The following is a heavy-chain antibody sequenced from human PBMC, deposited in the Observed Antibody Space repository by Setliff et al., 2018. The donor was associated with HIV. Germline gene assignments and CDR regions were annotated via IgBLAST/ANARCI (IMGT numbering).Heavy chain of an antibody. V-gene: IGHV4-34*01. D-gene: IGHD2-2*01. CDR2: IYYSGST. Sequence: PLETLSLTCAVYGGALSAYYWAWIRQPPGKGLEWIGTIYYSGSTYYNPSLKSRVTVSVATSKNQFSLRLTSVTAADTAMYYCARVIQTPGSPYARFDFWGQGALVTVSS. CDR1: GGALSAYY. J-gene: IGHJ4*02. CDR3: ARVIQTPGSPYARFDF.